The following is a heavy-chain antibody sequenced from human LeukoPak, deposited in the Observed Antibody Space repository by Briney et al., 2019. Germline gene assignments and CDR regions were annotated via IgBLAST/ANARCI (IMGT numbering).Heavy chain of an antibody. J-gene: IGHJ4*02. CDR1: GFTFSSYA. Sequence: GGSLRLSGAASGFTFSSYAMSWVRQTPGKGLEWVPAISGSGGSTYYADSVKGRFTISRDNSKNTLYLQMNSLRAEDTAVYYCAKGGLKCSSTSCSYGYWGQGTLVTVSS. CDR3: AKGGLKCSSTSCSYGY. V-gene: IGHV3-23*01. CDR2: ISGSGGST. D-gene: IGHD2-2*01.